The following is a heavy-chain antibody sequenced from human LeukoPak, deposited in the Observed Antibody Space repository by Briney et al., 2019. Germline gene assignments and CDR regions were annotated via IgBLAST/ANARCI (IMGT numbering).Heavy chain of an antibody. V-gene: IGHV1-69*13. D-gene: IGHD3-10*01. CDR2: IIPIFGTA. J-gene: IGHJ4*02. Sequence: SVKVSCKASGGTFSSYAISWVRQAPGQGLEWMGGIIPIFGTANYAQKFQGRVTITADESTSTAYMELSSLRSEDTAVYYCARVRLWFGELRYYFDYWGQGTLVTVSS. CDR1: GGTFSSYA. CDR3: ARVRLWFGELRYYFDY.